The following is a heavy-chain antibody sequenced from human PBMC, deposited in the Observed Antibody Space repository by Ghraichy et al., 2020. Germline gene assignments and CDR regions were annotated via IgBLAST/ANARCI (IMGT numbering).Heavy chain of an antibody. Sequence: SETLSLTCTVSGDSLRRSDYYWGWIRRPPGQGLEWIASMSGRGTTHVNPPLKRRLTTSVATSKNQFSPRLNTVTAADTALYYCANHAIPADVLHKWFAPWGQG. V-gene: IGHV4-39*01. CDR3: ANHAIPADVLHKWFAP. CDR2: MSGRGTT. D-gene: IGHD2-2*01. CDR1: GDSLRRSDYY. J-gene: IGHJ5*02.